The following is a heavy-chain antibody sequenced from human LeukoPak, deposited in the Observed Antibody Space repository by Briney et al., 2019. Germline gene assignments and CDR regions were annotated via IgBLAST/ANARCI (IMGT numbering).Heavy chain of an antibody. CDR1: GFTFSSYG. CDR2: IWYDGSNK. D-gene: IGHD3-22*01. CDR3: ARATGVNPYITMIAHTFDP. J-gene: IGHJ5*02. V-gene: IGHV3-33*01. Sequence: GGSLRLSCAASGFTFSSYGMHWVRQAPGKGLEWVAVIWYDGSNKYYADSVKGRFTISRDNSKNTLYLQMNSLRAEDTAVYYCARATGVNPYITMIAHTFDPWGQGTLVTVSS.